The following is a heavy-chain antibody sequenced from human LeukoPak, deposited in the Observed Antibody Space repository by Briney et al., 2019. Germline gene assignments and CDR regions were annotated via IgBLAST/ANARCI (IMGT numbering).Heavy chain of an antibody. J-gene: IGHJ4*02. V-gene: IGHV1-3*04. CDR1: XXTFTSYA. D-gene: IGHD3-3*01. CDR3: AREDAFWSGHYFYYFDY. CDR2: INTGNGNT. Sequence: CKASXXTFTSYAMHWVRQAPGQRLEWMGWINTGNGNTKYSQKFQGRVTITRDTSASTAYMELSSLRSEDTAVYYCAREDAFWSGHYFYYFDYWGQGTLVTVSS.